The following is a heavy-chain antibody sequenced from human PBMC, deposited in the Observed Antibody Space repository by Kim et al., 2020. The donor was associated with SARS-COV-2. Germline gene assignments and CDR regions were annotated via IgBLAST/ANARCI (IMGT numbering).Heavy chain of an antibody. V-gene: IGHV4-59*01. D-gene: IGHD2-2*01. CDR2: GST. CDR3: AREAAAISP. Sequence: GSTNYNPSLKSRVTISVDTSKNQFSLKLSSVTAADTAVYYCAREAAAISPWGQGTLVTVSS. J-gene: IGHJ5*02.